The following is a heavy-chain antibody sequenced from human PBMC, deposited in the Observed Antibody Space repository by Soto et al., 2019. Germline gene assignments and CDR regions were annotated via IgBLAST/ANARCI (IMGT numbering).Heavy chain of an antibody. D-gene: IGHD4-17*01. Sequence: EVQLVESGGGLVQPGRSLRLSCAASGFTFNDHSMHWVRQAPGKGLEWVSGISWNSGSIGYADSVKGRFTISRDNVKNALFLQMDSLRPEDSAFYYYAKDAPKFGDYVPRFSDYWGQGTLVTVSS. V-gene: IGHV3-9*01. CDR2: ISWNSGSI. J-gene: IGHJ4*02. CDR1: GFTFNDHS. CDR3: AKDAPKFGDYVPRFSDY.